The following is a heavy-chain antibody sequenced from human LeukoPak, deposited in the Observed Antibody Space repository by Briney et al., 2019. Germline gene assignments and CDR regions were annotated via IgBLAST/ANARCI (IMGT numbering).Heavy chain of an antibody. V-gene: IGHV4-34*01. CDR3: ARAPVGANFFDY. CDR2: INHSGST. J-gene: IGHJ4*02. CDR1: GGSFSGYY. Sequence: PSETLSLTCAVYGGSFSGYYWSWIRQPPGKGLEWIGEINHSGSTNYNPSLKSRVTISVDTSKNQFSLKLSSETAADTAVYYCARAPVGANFFDYWGQGTLVTVSS. D-gene: IGHD1-26*01.